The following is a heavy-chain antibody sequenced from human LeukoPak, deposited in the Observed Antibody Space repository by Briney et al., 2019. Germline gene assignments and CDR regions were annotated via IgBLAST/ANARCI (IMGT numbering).Heavy chain of an antibody. Sequence: SETLSLTCTVSGGSISSSSYYWGWIRQPPGTGLEWIGSIYYSGSTYYNPSLKSRVTISVDTSKNQFSLKLSSVTAADTAVYYCASLCDFWSGYLPCDYWGQGTLVTVSS. V-gene: IGHV4-39*01. D-gene: IGHD3-3*01. CDR1: GGSISSSSYY. CDR2: IYYSGST. J-gene: IGHJ4*02. CDR3: ASLCDFWSGYLPCDY.